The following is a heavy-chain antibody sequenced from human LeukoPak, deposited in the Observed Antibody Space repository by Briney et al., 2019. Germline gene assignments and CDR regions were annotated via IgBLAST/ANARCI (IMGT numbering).Heavy chain of an antibody. CDR2: ISDSGGST. Sequence: GGSLRLSCSASGFPFSSYAMHWVRQAPGKGLEYVSAISDSGGSTYYADSVKGRFTISRDNSKNTLYLQMSSLRAEDTAVYFCVRGYSFGPYGMDVWRQGTKVTVSS. D-gene: IGHD2-15*01. V-gene: IGHV3-64D*09. CDR1: GFPFSSYA. CDR3: VRGYSFGPYGMDV. J-gene: IGHJ6*02.